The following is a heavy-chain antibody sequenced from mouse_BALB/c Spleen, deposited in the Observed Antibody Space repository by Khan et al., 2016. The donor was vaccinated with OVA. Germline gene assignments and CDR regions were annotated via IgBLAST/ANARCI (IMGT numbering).Heavy chain of an antibody. D-gene: IGHD4-1*01. CDR1: GFTFSSYS. Sequence: EVELVESGGDLVRPGGSLQLSCPASGFTFSSYSMSWVRQTPDKRLEWVATISSDGDYTYYPDNVKGRFTISRDNARNTLYLQMSSLKSEDTAMYYCASHLTGSFAYWGQGTLVTVSA. CDR3: ASHLTGSFAY. J-gene: IGHJ3*01. CDR2: ISSDGDYT. V-gene: IGHV5-6*01.